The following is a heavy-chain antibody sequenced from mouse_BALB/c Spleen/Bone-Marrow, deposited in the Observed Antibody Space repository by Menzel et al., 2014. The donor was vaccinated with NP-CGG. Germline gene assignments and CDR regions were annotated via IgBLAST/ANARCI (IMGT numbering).Heavy chain of an antibody. V-gene: IGHV1S127*01. CDR1: GYTFTSYW. J-gene: IGHJ3*01. CDR2: IDPSDSYT. CDR3: TRRDTTVERAWFAY. D-gene: IGHD1-1*01. Sequence: VQLQESGAELVKPGASVKMSCKASGYTFTSYWMHWVKQRPGQGLEWIGTIDPSDSYTSYNQKFKGKATSTVDTSSSTAYMQLSSLTSEDSAVYYCTRRDTTVERAWFAYWGQGTLVTVSA.